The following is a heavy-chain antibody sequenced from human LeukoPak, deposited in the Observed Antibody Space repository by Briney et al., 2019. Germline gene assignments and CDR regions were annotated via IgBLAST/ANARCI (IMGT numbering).Heavy chain of an antibody. J-gene: IGHJ4*02. Sequence: PGGSLRLSCAASGFTFSSYAMHWVRQAPGKGLEWVAVISYDGSNKYYADSVKGRFTISRDNSKNTLYLQMNSLRAEDTAVYYCAKVPGPLTFHFDYWGQGTLVTVSS. CDR3: AKVPGPLTFHFDY. V-gene: IGHV3-30-3*01. CDR2: ISYDGSNK. D-gene: IGHD3-9*01. CDR1: GFTFSSYA.